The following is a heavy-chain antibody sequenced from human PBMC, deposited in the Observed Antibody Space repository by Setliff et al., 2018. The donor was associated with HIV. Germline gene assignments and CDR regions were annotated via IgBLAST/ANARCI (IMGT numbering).Heavy chain of an antibody. CDR1: GYAFTGYY. J-gene: IGHJ6*03. CDR3: ARDILERGYYYYYMDV. V-gene: IGHV1-2*02. CDR2: IYPNTGGT. D-gene: IGHD3-3*01. Sequence: ASVKVSCKAAGYAFTGYYLHWVRQAPGQGLEWMGWIYPNTGGTNYAQKFQGRVTMTRDTSISTAYMELSRLRSDYTAVYYCARDILERGYYYYYMDVWGKGTTVTVSS.